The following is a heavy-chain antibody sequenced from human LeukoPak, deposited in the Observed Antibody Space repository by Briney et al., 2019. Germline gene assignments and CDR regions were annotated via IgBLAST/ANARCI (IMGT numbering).Heavy chain of an antibody. Sequence: PGRSLRLSCAASGFTFSSYSMNWVRQAPGKGLEWVSSISSSSNYIYYPDSLKGRFTISRDNAKNSLYLQINSLRAEDTAVYYCNVRWGPNSDYWGQGTLVTVSS. CDR1: GFTFSSYS. J-gene: IGHJ4*02. V-gene: IGHV3-21*01. D-gene: IGHD7-27*01. CDR2: ISSSSNYI. CDR3: NVRWGPNSDY.